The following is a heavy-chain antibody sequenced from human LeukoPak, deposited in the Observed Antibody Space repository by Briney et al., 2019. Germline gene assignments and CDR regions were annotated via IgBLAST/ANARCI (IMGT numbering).Heavy chain of an antibody. V-gene: IGHV3-7*01. Sequence: GGSLRLSCAASGFTFSSYAMSWVRQAPGKGLEWVANIKQDGSEKYYVDSVKGRFTISRDNAKNSLYLQMNSLRAEDTAVYYCARGFLAAAGTFDYWGQGTLVTVSS. D-gene: IGHD6-13*01. CDR2: IKQDGSEK. CDR1: GFTFSSYA. J-gene: IGHJ4*02. CDR3: ARGFLAAAGTFDY.